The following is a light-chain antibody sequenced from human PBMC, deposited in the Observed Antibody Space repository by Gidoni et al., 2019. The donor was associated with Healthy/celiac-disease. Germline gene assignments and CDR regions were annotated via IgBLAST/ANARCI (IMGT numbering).Light chain of an antibody. CDR3: QSFDSSLRGPV. Sequence: QYVLTQPPSITWAPWQRVTSSCTGRRPNLGSGYDVHWYQQLPGTTPSLLIYGNTLRPSGVPDRFSASKSGTSASLAITGLQAEDEATYYCQSFDSSLRGPVFGGGTRLTVL. V-gene: IGLV1-40*01. CDR1: RPNLGSGYD. J-gene: IGLJ2*01. CDR2: GNT.